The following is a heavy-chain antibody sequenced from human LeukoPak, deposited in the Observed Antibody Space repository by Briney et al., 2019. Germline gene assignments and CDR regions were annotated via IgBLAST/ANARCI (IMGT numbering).Heavy chain of an antibody. J-gene: IGHJ4*03. CDR2: INPNSGVT. D-gene: IGHD6-13*01. CDR1: GYDFTNYY. V-gene: IGHV1-2*06. CDR3: ARGFLSAAGPFDY. Sequence: GASVKVSCKASGYDFTNYYINWVRQAPGQGLEWMGRINPNSGVTSYAQKFRGRVTLARDTSINTAYMQLSSLRSDDTAVYFCARGFLSAAGPFDYWGQGTTVTVSS.